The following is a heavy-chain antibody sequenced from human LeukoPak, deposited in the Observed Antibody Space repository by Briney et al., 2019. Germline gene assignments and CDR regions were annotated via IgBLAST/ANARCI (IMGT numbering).Heavy chain of an antibody. CDR2: INSDGSST. V-gene: IGHV3-74*01. D-gene: IGHD4-11*01. CDR3: ANLPTVDEFDY. Sequence: PGGSLRLSCAASGFTFSSYWMHWVRQAPGKGLVWVSRINSDGSSTSYADSVKGRFTISRDNAKNTLYLQMNSLRAEDTAVYYCANLPTVDEFDYWGQGTLVTVSS. CDR1: GFTFSSYW. J-gene: IGHJ4*02.